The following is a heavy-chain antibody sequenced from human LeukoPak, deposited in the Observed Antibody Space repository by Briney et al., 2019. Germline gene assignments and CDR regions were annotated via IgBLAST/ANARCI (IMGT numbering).Heavy chain of an antibody. J-gene: IGHJ4*02. D-gene: IGHD6-13*01. CDR3: ARDRAGSSSFDS. CDR1: GGSISSYY. Sequence: SETLSLTCTVSGGSISSYYWSWIRQPPGKGLEWIGEINHSGSTNYNPSLKSRVTISVDTSKNQFSLKLSSVTAADTAVYYCARDRAGSSSFDSWGQGTLVTVSS. CDR2: INHSGST. V-gene: IGHV4-34*01.